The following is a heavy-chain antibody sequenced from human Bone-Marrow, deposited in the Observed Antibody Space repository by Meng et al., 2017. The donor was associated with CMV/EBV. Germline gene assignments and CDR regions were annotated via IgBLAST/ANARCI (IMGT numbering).Heavy chain of an antibody. CDR2: IKHSGET. CDR1: GGSFSGYY. J-gene: IGHJ4*02. CDR3: ARDEEGILGH. V-gene: IGHV4-34*01. Sequence: LELQQCGAGRLKRSETLSITCAVYGGSFSGYYWSWIRQPPGKGLEWIGEIKHSGETNYNPSLKSRVTISLDMSKNQFSLNLKSVTAADTAVYFCARDEEGILGHWGQGTLVTVSS. D-gene: IGHD3-16*01.